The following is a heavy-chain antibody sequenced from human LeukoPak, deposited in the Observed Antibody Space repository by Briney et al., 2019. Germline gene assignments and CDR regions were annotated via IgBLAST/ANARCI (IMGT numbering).Heavy chain of an antibody. V-gene: IGHV4-30-2*01. D-gene: IGHD4-17*01. CDR3: ARGNGDYIPFFDY. J-gene: IGHJ4*02. Sequence: PSQTLSLTCAVSGGSISSGGYSWSWIRQPPGKGLEWIGYIYHSGSTYYNPSLKSRVTISVDRSKNQFSLKLSSVTAADTAVYYCARGNGDYIPFFDYWGQGTLVTVSS. CDR2: IYHSGST. CDR1: GGSISSGGYS.